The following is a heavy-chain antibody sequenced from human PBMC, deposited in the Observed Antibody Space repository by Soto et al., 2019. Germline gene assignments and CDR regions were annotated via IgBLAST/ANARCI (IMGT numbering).Heavy chain of an antibody. CDR2: IYYSGST. CDR3: ARQSDSSSSFYFDY. V-gene: IGHV4-39*01. J-gene: IGHJ4*02. D-gene: IGHD6-6*01. CDR1: GGSISSSSYY. Sequence: QLQLQESGPGLVKPSETLSLTCTVSGGSISSSSYYWGWIRQPPGKGLEWIGSIYYSGSTYYNPSLKSRVTIPVDTSKNQFSLKLSSVTAADTAVYYCARQSDSSSSFYFDYWGQGTLVTVSS.